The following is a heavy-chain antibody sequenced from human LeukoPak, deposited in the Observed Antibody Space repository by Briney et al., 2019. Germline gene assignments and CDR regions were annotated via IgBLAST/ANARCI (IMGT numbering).Heavy chain of an antibody. V-gene: IGHV3-48*03. D-gene: IGHD3-16*01. CDR2: ITISGHTK. CDR3: ARGGPHADL. CDR1: GFDLNTYE. J-gene: IGHJ5*02. Sequence: PGGSLRLSCAASGFDLNTYEMNWVRRAPGKGLEWIADITISGHTKNYADSVKGRFTISRDNAGTSLYLQMNSLRVEDTGVYYWARGGPHADLWGQGTLVTVSS.